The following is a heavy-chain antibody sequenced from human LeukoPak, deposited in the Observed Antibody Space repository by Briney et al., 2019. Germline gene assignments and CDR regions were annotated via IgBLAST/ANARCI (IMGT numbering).Heavy chain of an antibody. D-gene: IGHD3-16*01. CDR3: AGVIGSYGDSAY. CDR1: GFTFSSYS. Sequence: QPGGSLRLSCAASGFTFSSYSMNWVRQAPGKGLEWPSYISSTSSAIYYADSLKGRFTISRDNAKNSLYLQMDSLRAEDTAVYYCAGVIGSYGDSAYWGQGTLVTVSS. V-gene: IGHV3-48*04. CDR2: ISSTSSAI. J-gene: IGHJ4*02.